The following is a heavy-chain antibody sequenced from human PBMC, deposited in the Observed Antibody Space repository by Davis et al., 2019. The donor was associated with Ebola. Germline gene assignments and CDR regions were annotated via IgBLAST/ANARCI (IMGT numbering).Heavy chain of an antibody. Sequence: SVKVSCKASGGTFSSYAISWVRQAPGQGLEWMGGIIPIFGTANYAQKFQGRVTITADESTSTAYMELSSLRSEDTAVYYCARIITMVRGNHDAFDIWGQGTMVTVSS. J-gene: IGHJ3*02. D-gene: IGHD3-10*01. CDR2: IIPIFGTA. CDR1: GGTFSSYA. CDR3: ARIITMVRGNHDAFDI. V-gene: IGHV1-69*13.